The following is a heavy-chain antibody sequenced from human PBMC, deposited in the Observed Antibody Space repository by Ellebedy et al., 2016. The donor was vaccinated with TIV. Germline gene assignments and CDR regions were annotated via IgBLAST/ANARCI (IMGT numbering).Heavy chain of an antibody. V-gene: IGHV4-39*07. CDR3: ARVNWFGELGGYLDS. CDR2: IYHSGNT. Sequence: SETLSLTCTVSGDSLSRSSSYWGWIRQTPGKGLEWIGSIYHSGNTYYNPSLKSRVTISVDTSKNQFSLKLNSVTAADTAVYYCARVNWFGELGGYLDSWGQGTLVTVSS. CDR1: GDSLSRSSSY. D-gene: IGHD3-10*01. J-gene: IGHJ4*02.